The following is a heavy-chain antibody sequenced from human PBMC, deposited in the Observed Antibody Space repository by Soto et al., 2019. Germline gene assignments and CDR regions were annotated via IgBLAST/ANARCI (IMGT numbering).Heavy chain of an antibody. CDR1: GFTFNNIW. Sequence: EDQLVESGGGLVKPVASLRLSCAASGFTFNNIWLNWVRQAPGTGLEWVARIKRNADGAATDYAASVTVRFTISRDDSQCMVLLQMNRLTAEVSVLYFCTVDIYPGPLVDIFDVGCRGTRITVSS. J-gene: IGHJ3*01. D-gene: IGHD3-9*01. V-gene: IGHV3-15*07. CDR3: TVDIYPGPLVDIFDV. CDR2: IKRNADGAAT.